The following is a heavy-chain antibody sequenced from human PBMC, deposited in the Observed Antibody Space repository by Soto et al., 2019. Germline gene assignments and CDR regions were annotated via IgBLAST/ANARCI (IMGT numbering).Heavy chain of an antibody. CDR1: GFTFSSYA. Sequence: QVQLVESGGGVVQPGRSLRLSCAASGFTFSSYAMHWVRQAPGKGLEWVAVISYDGSNKYYADSVKGRFTSSRDNSKNTLYLQMNSLRAEDTAVYYCARDIVVVVAAGMDVWGQGTTVTVSS. CDR2: ISYDGSNK. V-gene: IGHV3-30-3*01. CDR3: ARDIVVVVAAGMDV. J-gene: IGHJ6*02. D-gene: IGHD2-15*01.